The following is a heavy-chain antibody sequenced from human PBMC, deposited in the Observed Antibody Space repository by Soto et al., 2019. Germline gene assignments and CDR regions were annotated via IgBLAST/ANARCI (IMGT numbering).Heavy chain of an antibody. CDR1: GGTFSSYA. CDR2: IIPIFGTA. Sequence: SVKVYFKASGGTFSSYAISWVRQAPGQGLEWMGGIIPIFGTANYAQKFQGRVTITADESTSTAYMELSSLRSEDTAVYYCANSVGSHYYYGMDVWGQGTPVTVSS. CDR3: ANSVGSHYYYGMDV. J-gene: IGHJ6*01. D-gene: IGHD2-21*01. V-gene: IGHV1-69*13.